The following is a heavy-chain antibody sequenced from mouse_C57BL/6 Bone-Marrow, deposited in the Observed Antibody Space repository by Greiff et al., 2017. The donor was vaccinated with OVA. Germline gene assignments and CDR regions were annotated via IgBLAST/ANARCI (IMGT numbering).Heavy chain of an antibody. D-gene: IGHD4-1*01. J-gene: IGHJ2*01. V-gene: IGHV7-1*01. Sequence: EVNVVESGGGLVQSGRSLRLSCATSGFTFSDFYMEWVRQAPGKGLEWIAASRNKANDYTTEYSASVKGRFIVSRDTSQSILYLQMNALRAEDTAIYYCARAPSVGRLDNWGQGTTLTVSS. CDR1: GFTFSDFY. CDR2: SRNKANDYTT. CDR3: ARAPSVGRLDN.